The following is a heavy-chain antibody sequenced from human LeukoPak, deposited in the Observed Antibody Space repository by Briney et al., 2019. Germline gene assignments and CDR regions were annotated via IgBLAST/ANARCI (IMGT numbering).Heavy chain of an antibody. CDR2: IYYRGNT. CDR3: ARHVYGYYYYGMDF. Sequence: SETLSLTCTVSGGSISSSSYYWGWIRQPPGMGQVWIGSIYYRGNTYYNQSLKSRVTISADTSKNQYSLKLSSVIAADTAVYYCARHVYGYYYYGMDFWGQGTTVTVSS. V-gene: IGHV4-39*01. D-gene: IGHD1-14*01. J-gene: IGHJ6*02. CDR1: GGSISSSSYY.